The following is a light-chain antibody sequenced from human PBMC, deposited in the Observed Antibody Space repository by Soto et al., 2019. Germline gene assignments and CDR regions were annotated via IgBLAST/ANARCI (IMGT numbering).Light chain of an antibody. Sequence: DIQMTQSPSSLSASVGDRVTITCQASQDITNYLNWYQQKPGKAPKVLIYEASNLEIGVPSRFSGSGSGTDFTFTISSLQPEDIATYYCQQYDDLPYTFGQGTKLEI. V-gene: IGKV1-33*01. CDR1: QDITNY. CDR2: EAS. J-gene: IGKJ2*01. CDR3: QQYDDLPYT.